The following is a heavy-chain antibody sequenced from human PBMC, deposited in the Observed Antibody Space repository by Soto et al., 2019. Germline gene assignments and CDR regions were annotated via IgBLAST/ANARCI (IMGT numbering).Heavy chain of an antibody. D-gene: IGHD2-15*01. CDR2: ISSSSSYI. CDR3: ARVGYCSGGSCSSGGGLDY. J-gene: IGHJ4*02. CDR1: GFTFSSYS. Sequence: EVQLVESGGGLVKPGGSLRLSCAASGFTFSSYSMNWVRQAPGKGLEWVSSISSSSSYIYYADSVKGRFTISRDNAKNSLYLQMNSLRAEDTAVYYCARVGYCSGGSCSSGGGLDYWGQGTLVTVSS. V-gene: IGHV3-21*01.